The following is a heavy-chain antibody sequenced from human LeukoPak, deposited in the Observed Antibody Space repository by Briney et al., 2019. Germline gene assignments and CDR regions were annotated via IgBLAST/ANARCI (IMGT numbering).Heavy chain of an antibody. V-gene: IGHV3-23*01. J-gene: IGHJ4*02. CDR1: GFTFSSYG. D-gene: IGHD6-19*01. Sequence: TGGSLRLSCAASGFTFSSYGMSWVRQAPGKGLEWVSSIDYSGGSSYYADSVKGRFTISRDDSKNTLYLQLNSLYYCARNSGWYGVSWGQGTLVSVSS. CDR3: GVS. CDR2: IDYSGGSS.